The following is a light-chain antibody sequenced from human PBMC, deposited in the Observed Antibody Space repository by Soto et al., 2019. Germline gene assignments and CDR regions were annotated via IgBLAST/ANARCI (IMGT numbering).Light chain of an antibody. J-gene: IGKJ5*01. V-gene: IGKV3-20*01. CDR2: GTS. CDR1: QSVPRSY. Sequence: IVLTQSPGTLSLSPGERATLSCRASQSVPRSYLAWYQQKPGQAPRLLIYGTSSRATGIPDRFSGSGSGKDYTLSSSRLEPEDFAVFYCKQYGSSITFGQGTRLEIK. CDR3: KQYGSSIT.